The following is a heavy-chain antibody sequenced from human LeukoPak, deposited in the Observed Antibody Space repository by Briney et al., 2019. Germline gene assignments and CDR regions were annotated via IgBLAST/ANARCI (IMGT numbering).Heavy chain of an antibody. CDR1: GFTFSTYY. CDR2: IKQDGSEK. CDR3: ARGVVTTLHY. V-gene: IGHV3-7*01. D-gene: IGHD2-21*02. Sequence: GGSLRLSCAASGFTFSTYYMNWVRQAPGKGLEWVANIKQDGSEKYYVDSVKGRFTISRDNAKNSLYLQMNSLRAEDTAVYYCARGVVTTLHYWGQGTLVTVSS. J-gene: IGHJ4*02.